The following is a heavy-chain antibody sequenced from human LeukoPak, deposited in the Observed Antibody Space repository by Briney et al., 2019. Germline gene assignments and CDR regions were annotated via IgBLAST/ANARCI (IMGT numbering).Heavy chain of an antibody. CDR1: GFTFSSYA. CDR3: AKFPPWYSSSWYIDY. CDR2: IIGSGGST. J-gene: IGHJ4*02. D-gene: IGHD6-13*01. V-gene: IGHV3-23*01. Sequence: GGSLRLSCAASGFTFSSYAMSWVRQAPGKGLEWVSGIIGSGGSTYYADSVKGRFTISRDNSKNTLYLQMNSLRAEDTAVYYCAKFPPWYSSSWYIDYWGQGTLVTVSS.